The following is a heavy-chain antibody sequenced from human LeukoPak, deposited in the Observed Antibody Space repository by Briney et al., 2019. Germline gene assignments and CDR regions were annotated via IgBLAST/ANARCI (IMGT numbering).Heavy chain of an antibody. Sequence: PSETLSLTCTVSGGSISSYYWSWIRQPAGKGLEWIGRIYTSGSTNYNPSLKSRVTMSVDTPKNQFSLKLSSVTAADTAVYYCARESTVRYYNWFDPWGQGTLVTVSS. J-gene: IGHJ5*02. V-gene: IGHV4-4*07. CDR1: GGSISSYY. D-gene: IGHD3-10*01. CDR2: IYTSGST. CDR3: ARESTVRYYNWFDP.